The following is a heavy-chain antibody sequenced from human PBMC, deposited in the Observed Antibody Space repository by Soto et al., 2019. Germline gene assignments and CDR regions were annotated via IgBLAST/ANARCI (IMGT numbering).Heavy chain of an antibody. Sequence: EVQLVESGGDFVQPGGSLRLSCAASGFTFSSYGMNWVRQVPVKGLEWVSHISSDGTTYYADSVKGRFTISRDNAKNSLYLQMNSLIVEDTAVYYCARAPGYGDIDYWGRGTLVTVYS. V-gene: IGHV3-48*01. D-gene: IGHD3-10*01. CDR1: GFTFSSYG. J-gene: IGHJ4*02. CDR2: ISSDGTT. CDR3: ARAPGYGDIDY.